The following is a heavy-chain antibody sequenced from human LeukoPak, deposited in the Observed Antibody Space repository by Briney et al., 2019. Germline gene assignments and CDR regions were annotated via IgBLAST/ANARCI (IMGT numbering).Heavy chain of an antibody. D-gene: IGHD2-2*01. J-gene: IGHJ4*02. CDR3: ARLPYTIPAGCFDY. CDR1: GFTVSSNY. V-gene: IGHV3-66*04. Sequence: GGSLRLSCAASGFTVSSNYMNWVRQAPGKGLEWVSLIYSGGSTYYADSVKGRFTISRDNSKNTLYLQMNSLRAEDTAVYYCARLPYTIPAGCFDYWGQGTLVTVSS. CDR2: IYSGGST.